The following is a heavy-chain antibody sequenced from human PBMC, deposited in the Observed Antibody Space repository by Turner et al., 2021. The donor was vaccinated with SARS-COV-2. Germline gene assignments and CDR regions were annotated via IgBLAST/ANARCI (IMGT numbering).Heavy chain of an antibody. Sequence: QVQLVQSGAEVKKPGASVKVSCKVSGYTLTELSMHWVRQAPGKGLEWMGGFDHEDGETIYAQKFHGRVTMTEDTYTDTAYMELSRLRSEDTAVYYCARMAPFYAETDMGVRVDYGMDVWGQGTAVTVSS. J-gene: IGHJ6*02. CDR3: ARMAPFYAETDMGVRVDYGMDV. D-gene: IGHD5-18*01. CDR1: GYTLTELS. CDR2: FDHEDGET. V-gene: IGHV1-24*01.